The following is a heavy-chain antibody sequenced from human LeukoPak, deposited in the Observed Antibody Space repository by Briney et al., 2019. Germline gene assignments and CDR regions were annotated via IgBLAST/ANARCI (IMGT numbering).Heavy chain of an antibody. Sequence: GGSLRLSCAASGFTLSPYWMHWVRQAPGKGPVWVSRINGDGSSTYYADSVKGRFTISRDNSKNTLYLQMNSLRAEDTAVYYCAKDRTYHILTGDFDYWGQGTLVTVSS. V-gene: IGHV3-74*01. CDR2: INGDGSST. J-gene: IGHJ4*02. CDR1: GFTLSPYW. D-gene: IGHD3-9*01. CDR3: AKDRTYHILTGDFDY.